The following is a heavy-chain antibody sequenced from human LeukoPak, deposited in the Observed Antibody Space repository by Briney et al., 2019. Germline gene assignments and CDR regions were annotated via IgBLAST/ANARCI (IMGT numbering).Heavy chain of an antibody. CDR1: GGSISSYY. CDR2: IYYSGST. V-gene: IGHV4-59*01. D-gene: IGHD5-18*01. CDR3: AGAGYSYGYPSDY. Sequence: SETLSLTCTVSGGSISSYYWSWIRQPPGKGLEWIGYIYYSGSTNYNPSLKSRVTISVDTSKNQFSLKLSSVTAADTAVYYCAGAGYSYGYPSDYWGQGTLVTVSS. J-gene: IGHJ4*02.